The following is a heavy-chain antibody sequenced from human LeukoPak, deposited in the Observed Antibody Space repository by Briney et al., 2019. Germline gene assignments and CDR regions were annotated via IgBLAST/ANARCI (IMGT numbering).Heavy chain of an antibody. CDR2: INPDSVGT. CDR1: GYTFTDYY. Sequence: ASVKVSCKASGYTFTDYYIHWVRHAPGQGLEWMGWINPDSVGTNYAQESQGRVTMTRDTSISTAYMELRRLRSDDTAVYYWARVPRIPVPGDYWGQGTLVTVSS. D-gene: IGHD2-2*01. CDR3: ARVPRIPVPGDY. J-gene: IGHJ4*02. V-gene: IGHV1-2*02.